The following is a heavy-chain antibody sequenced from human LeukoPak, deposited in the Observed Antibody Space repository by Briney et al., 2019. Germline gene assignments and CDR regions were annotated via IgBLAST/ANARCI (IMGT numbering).Heavy chain of an antibody. Sequence: GASVKVSCKASGYTFTGYYMHWVRQAPGQGLEWMGWINPNSGGTNYAQKFQGRVTMTRDTSISTAYMELSRLRSDDTAVYYCARAQSYSSGLSFDYWGQGTLVTVSS. V-gene: IGHV1-2*02. CDR3: ARAQSYSSGLSFDY. CDR1: GYTFTGYY. CDR2: INPNSGGT. D-gene: IGHD6-19*01. J-gene: IGHJ4*02.